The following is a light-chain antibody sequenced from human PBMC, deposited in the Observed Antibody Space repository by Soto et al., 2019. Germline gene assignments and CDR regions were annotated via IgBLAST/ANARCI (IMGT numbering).Light chain of an antibody. CDR3: QHFGYPQWT. CDR2: ATS. CDR1: QIGSGNY. J-gene: IGKJ1*01. V-gene: IGKV3-20*01. Sequence: ELVLTQSPGTLSLSPGDSAALSCKASQIGSGNYLSWYQQKSGQAPRLLIYATSTRAPGIPDSFSGSRSATDFILIISRLEPEGSPVYYCQHFGYPQWTFGRGTKVDI.